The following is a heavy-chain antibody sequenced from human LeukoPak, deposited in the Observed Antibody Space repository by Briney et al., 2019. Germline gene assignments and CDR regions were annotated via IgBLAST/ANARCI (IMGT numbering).Heavy chain of an antibody. J-gene: IGHJ4*02. CDR1: GGSIRSASYY. Sequence: PSETLSLTCTVSGGSIRSASYYWGWIRQPPGKGLEWIGSIYYSGSVNYNLSLKSRVTISVDTSKNQLSPRLTSVTAADTAVYYCARRGGDSYGYDYWGQGTLVTVSS. D-gene: IGHD5-18*01. CDR2: IYYSGSV. CDR3: ARRGGDSYGYDY. V-gene: IGHV4-39*01.